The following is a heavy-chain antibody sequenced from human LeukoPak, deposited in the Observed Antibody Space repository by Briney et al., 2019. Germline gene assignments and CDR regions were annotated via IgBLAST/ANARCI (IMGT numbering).Heavy chain of an antibody. CDR2: IYNSGST. CDR3: ARDNGPYWYFDP. V-gene: IGHV4-59*01. CDR1: DGSISSYY. Sequence: SETLSLTCTVSDGSISSYYWNCIRQPPGKGLEWIGNIYNSGSTDHNPSLKSRVTISVNTSKNQISLKLSSVTAADTAVYYCARDNGPYWYFDPWGRGTLVTVSS. D-gene: IGHD4-17*01. J-gene: IGHJ2*01.